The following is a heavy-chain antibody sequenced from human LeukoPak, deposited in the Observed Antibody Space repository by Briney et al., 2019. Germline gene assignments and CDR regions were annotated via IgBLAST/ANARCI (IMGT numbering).Heavy chain of an antibody. CDR2: ISHIGRT. CDR3: ARDLVTVTKGFDI. J-gene: IGHJ3*02. Sequence: PTETLSLTCAVSGDSFSSHYWTWIRQSPGTGLEWIGYISHIGRTNYNPSLKSRVTISIDTSKNQFSLKLRSVTAADTAVYYCARDLVTVTKGFDIWGQGTMVSVSS. CDR1: GDSFSSHY. D-gene: IGHD4-17*01. V-gene: IGHV4-59*11.